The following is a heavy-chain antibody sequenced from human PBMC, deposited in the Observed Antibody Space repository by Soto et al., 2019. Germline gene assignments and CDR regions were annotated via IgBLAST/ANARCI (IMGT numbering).Heavy chain of an antibody. V-gene: IGHV4-4*07. CDR1: GGSISSYY. D-gene: IGHD3-10*01. J-gene: IGHJ5*01. CDR2: IYTSGST. CDR3: ARDLHGERHYYGSGSYPFDS. Sequence: SSETLSLTCTVSGGSISSYYWSWIRQPAGKGLEWIGRIYTSGSTNYNPSLKSRVTMSVDTSKNQFSLKLSSVTAADTAVYYCARDLHGERHYYGSGSYPFDSWGQGTLVTVSS.